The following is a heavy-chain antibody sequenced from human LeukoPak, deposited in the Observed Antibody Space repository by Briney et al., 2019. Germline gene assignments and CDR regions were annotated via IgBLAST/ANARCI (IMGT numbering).Heavy chain of an antibody. J-gene: IGHJ4*02. D-gene: IGHD3-22*01. Sequence: PGGSLRLSCAASGFTFSTTAMGWVRQAPGKGLEWVANINLDGSGLYYVDSVRGRFTMSRDNTKNSVYLQMNSLRAEDTAIYYCARALGHYDGWGQGTLVTVSS. CDR1: GFTFSTTA. CDR3: ARALGHYDG. CDR2: INLDGSGL. V-gene: IGHV3-7*03.